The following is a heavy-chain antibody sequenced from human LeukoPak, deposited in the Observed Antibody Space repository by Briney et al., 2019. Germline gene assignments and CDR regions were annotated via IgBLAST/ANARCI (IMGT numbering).Heavy chain of an antibody. Sequence: SETLSLTCTVSGGSISSSSYYWGWIRQPPGKGLEWIGSIYYSGSTYYNPSLKSRVTISVDTSKNQFSLKLSSVTAADTAVYYCARLPQADGRYYFDYWGQGTLVTVSS. CDR1: GGSISSSSYY. CDR2: IYYSGST. CDR3: ARLPQADGRYYFDY. D-gene: IGHD5-24*01. V-gene: IGHV4-39*01. J-gene: IGHJ4*02.